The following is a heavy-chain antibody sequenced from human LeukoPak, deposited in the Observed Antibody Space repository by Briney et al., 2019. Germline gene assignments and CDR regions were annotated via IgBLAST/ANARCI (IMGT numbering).Heavy chain of an antibody. CDR2: IIPIFGTA. V-gene: IGHV1-69*13. CDR1: GGTFSSYA. CDR3: AREVLGYCSTSCYGWFDP. D-gene: IGHD2-2*01. Sequence: ASVKVSCKASGGTFSSYAISWVRQAPGQGLEWMGGIIPIFGTANYAQKFQGRVTITADESTSTAYMELSSLRSEDTAVYYCAREVLGYCSTSCYGWFDPWGQGTLVTVSS. J-gene: IGHJ5*02.